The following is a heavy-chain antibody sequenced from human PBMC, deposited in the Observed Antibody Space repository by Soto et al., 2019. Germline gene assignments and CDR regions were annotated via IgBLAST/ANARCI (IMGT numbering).Heavy chain of an antibody. CDR2: ISSSSSYI. J-gene: IGHJ6*02. Sequence: PGGSLRLSCAASGFTFSSYSMNWVRQAPGKGLEWVSSISSSSSYIYYADSVKGRFTISRDNAKNSLYLQMNSLRAEDTAVYYCARDYDYVWGSYRFDYYYYGMDVWGQGTTVTVS. CDR1: GFTFSSYS. CDR3: ARDYDYVWGSYRFDYYYYGMDV. V-gene: IGHV3-21*01. D-gene: IGHD3-16*02.